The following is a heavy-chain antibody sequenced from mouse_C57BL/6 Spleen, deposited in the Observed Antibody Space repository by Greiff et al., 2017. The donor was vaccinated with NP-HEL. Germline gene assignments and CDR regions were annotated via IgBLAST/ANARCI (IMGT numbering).Heavy chain of an antibody. CDR2: INPGSGGT. D-gene: IGHD1-1*01. CDR3: ARSLGSSYDYLDY. CDR1: GYAFTNYL. Sequence: QVQLQQSGAELVRPGTSVKVSCTASGYAFTNYLIEWVKQRPGQGLEWIGVINPGSGGTNYNEKFKGKATLTADKSSSTVYMQLSSLTSEDSAVYFCARSLGSSYDYLDYWGQGTTLTVSS. J-gene: IGHJ2*01. V-gene: IGHV1-54*01.